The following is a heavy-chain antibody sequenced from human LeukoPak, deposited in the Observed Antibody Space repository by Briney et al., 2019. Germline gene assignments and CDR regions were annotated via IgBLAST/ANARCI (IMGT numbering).Heavy chain of an antibody. Sequence: GSLRLSCAASGFIFSHYGMHWVRQAPGKGLEWVAVIWSDGSNRFYAGSVKGRFTISRDNSQNTVFLQMNSLRAEDTAMYYCARDAQRGFDYSNSLKYWGHGALVTVSS. D-gene: IGHD4-11*01. V-gene: IGHV3-30*12. CDR1: GFIFSHYG. CDR2: IWSDGSNR. CDR3: ARDAQRGFDYSNSLKY. J-gene: IGHJ4*01.